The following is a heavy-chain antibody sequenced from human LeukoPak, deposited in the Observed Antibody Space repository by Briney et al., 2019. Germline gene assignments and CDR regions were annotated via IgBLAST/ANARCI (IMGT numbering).Heavy chain of an antibody. CDR1: GYTFTSYG. J-gene: IGHJ4*02. CDR3: ARDRDGYNFPY. Sequence: GASVKVSCKASGYTFTSYGISWVRQAPGQGLEWMGWISAYNGNTNYAQKLQGRVTMTTDTSTNTDYMDLKSLRSDDTAVYYCARDRDGYNFPYWGQGTLVTVSS. V-gene: IGHV1-18*01. D-gene: IGHD5-24*01. CDR2: ISAYNGNT.